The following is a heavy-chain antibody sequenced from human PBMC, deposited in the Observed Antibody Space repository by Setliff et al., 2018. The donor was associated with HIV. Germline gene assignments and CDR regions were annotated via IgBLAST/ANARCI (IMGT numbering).Heavy chain of an antibody. Sequence: GESLKISCQASGYSFTKFWIGWVRQMPGKGLEWMGLIYPGDSDTRYSPSFQGQVTISADKSISTAYLQWSSLKASDSAIYYCARHRDYGDHAQEFDPWGQGTLVTVSS. J-gene: IGHJ5*02. CDR2: IYPGDSDT. D-gene: IGHD4-17*01. CDR3: ARHRDYGDHAQEFDP. CDR1: GYSFTKFW. V-gene: IGHV5-51*01.